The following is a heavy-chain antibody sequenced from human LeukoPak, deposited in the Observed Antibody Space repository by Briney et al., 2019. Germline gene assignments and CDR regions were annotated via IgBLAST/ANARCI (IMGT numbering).Heavy chain of an antibody. V-gene: IGHV4-4*07. CDR3: ARDLALGYCSSSNCSSLLFDF. Sequence: SETLSLTCTVSGGSISSYYWSWIRQPPGKGLEWIGRIYTSGSARYNPSPKSRVTMSVDTSNNQFSLKLSSVTAADTAVYYCARDLALGYCSSSNCSSLLFDFWGQGTLVTVSS. CDR2: IYTSGSA. J-gene: IGHJ4*02. CDR1: GGSISSYY. D-gene: IGHD2-2*01.